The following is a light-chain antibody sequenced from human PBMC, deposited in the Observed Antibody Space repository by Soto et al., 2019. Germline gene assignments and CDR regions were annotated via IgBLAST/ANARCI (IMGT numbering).Light chain of an antibody. J-gene: IGLJ2*01. V-gene: IGLV1-40*01. CDR2: DNS. CDR1: SSNIGAGYD. Sequence: QSVLTQPPSVSGAPGQRVTISCTGSSSNIGAGYDVHWYQQVPGTAPKLLIYDNSNRPSGVPDRFSASKSGTSASLAITGLQAEDEADYYCQSYDSSLSGSVFGGGTKHTVL. CDR3: QSYDSSLSGSV.